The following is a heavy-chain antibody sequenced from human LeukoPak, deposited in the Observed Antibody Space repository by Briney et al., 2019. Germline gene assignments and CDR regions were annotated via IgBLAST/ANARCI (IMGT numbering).Heavy chain of an antibody. V-gene: IGHV3-23*01. J-gene: IGHJ3*02. CDR2: ITASGDGT. Sequence: QAGGSLRLSCAASGFTFSNYAMTWVRQAPGKGLEWVSLITASGDGTYYAESVKGRFTISRDNSKNTLFLQMNSLRAEDTAVYYCARDSLPDIWGQGTMATVSS. D-gene: IGHD3-10*01. CDR3: ARDSLPDI. CDR1: GFTFSNYA.